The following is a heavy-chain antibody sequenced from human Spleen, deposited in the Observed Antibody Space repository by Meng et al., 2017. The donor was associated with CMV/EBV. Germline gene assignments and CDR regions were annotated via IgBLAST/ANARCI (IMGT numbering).Heavy chain of an antibody. J-gene: IGHJ4*02. Sequence: LRLSCAVYGGSFSGYYWSWIRQPPGKGLEWIGYIYYSGSTYYNPSLKSRVTISVDTSKNQFSLKLSSVTAADTAVYYCARSPRWLRLNYWGQGTLVTVSS. CDR3: ARSPRWLRLNY. D-gene: IGHD5-12*01. CDR1: GGSFSGYY. V-gene: IGHV4-30-4*08. CDR2: IYYSGST.